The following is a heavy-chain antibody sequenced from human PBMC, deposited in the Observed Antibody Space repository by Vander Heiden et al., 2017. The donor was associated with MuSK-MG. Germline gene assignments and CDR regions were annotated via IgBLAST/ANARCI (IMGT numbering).Heavy chain of an antibody. Sequence: QVQLVQSGAEVKKPGSSVQVSCKASEGTFSRYAISWVRQAPGQGLEWMGGIIPIFGTANYAQKFQGRVTITADESTSTAYMELSSLRSEDTAVYYCARRDDYEGYYYYMDVWGKGTTVTVSS. CDR3: ARRDDYEGYYYYMDV. J-gene: IGHJ6*03. CDR2: IIPIFGTA. V-gene: IGHV1-69*01. D-gene: IGHD4-17*01. CDR1: EGTFSRYA.